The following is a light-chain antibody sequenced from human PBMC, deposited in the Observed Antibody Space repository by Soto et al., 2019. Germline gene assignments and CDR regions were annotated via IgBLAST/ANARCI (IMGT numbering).Light chain of an antibody. CDR1: QSMSSY. V-gene: IGKV1-39*01. Sequence: DIQMTQATSSVSAYVGDRVSIACRASQSMSSYLNRYQQKPGNAPKRLIYAASSLQSRVPSRFSGQESGTDFTLTISSLQPEDFATYYCQQSYSTPRTSGQGTKVDIK. CDR3: QQSYSTPRT. CDR2: AAS. J-gene: IGKJ1*01.